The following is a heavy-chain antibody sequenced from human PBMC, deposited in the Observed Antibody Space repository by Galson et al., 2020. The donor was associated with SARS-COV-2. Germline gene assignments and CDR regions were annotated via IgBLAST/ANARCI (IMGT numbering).Heavy chain of an antibody. V-gene: IGHV3-30*18. CDR3: AKEKSIGSNWASFDC. CDR2: ISYNGSKK. CDR1: VFTFVNYG. D-gene: IGHD6-13*01. J-gene: IGHJ4*02. Sequence: SCVATVFTFVNYGIHSLRQAPCRELAGVAVISYNGSKKNYADTVQGRFNISRDNSKNTQYLQITSLRAEDTAVYYCAKEKSIGSNWASFDCWGQGTPVTVSS.